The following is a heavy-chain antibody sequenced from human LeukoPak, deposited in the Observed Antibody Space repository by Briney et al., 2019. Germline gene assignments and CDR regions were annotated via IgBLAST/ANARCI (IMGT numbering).Heavy chain of an antibody. D-gene: IGHD6-13*01. V-gene: IGHV4-59*01. CDR2: IYYSGST. Sequence: PSETLSLTCTVSGGSISSYYWSWIRQPPGKGLEWIGYIYYSGSTNYNPSLKSRVTISVDTSKNQFSLKLSSVTAADTAVYYCAREVQQLDAHFDYWGQGTLVTVSS. CDR1: GGSISSYY. J-gene: IGHJ4*02. CDR3: AREVQQLDAHFDY.